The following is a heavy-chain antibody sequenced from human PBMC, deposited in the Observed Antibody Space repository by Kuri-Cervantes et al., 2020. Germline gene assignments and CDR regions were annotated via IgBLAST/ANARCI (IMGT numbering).Heavy chain of an antibody. V-gene: IGHV3-23*01. CDR2: ISVSGATT. CDR1: GFTFSSYA. CDR3: AKEKGGWYY. D-gene: IGHD6-19*01. Sequence: GESLKISCAASGFTFSSYAMSWVRQAPGKGLEWVSAISVSGATTYYADSVKGRFTISRDNSKNTLYLQMNSLRAEDTALYYCAKEKGGWYYWGQGTLVTVSS. J-gene: IGHJ4*02.